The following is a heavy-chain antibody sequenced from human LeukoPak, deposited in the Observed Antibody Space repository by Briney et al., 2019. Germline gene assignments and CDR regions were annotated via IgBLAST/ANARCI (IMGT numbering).Heavy chain of an antibody. CDR2: IIPIFGTA. J-gene: IGHJ6*03. CDR1: GGTFSSYA. V-gene: IGHV1-69*13. CDR3: ASSYSSGWYGSGYYYYMDV. D-gene: IGHD6-19*01. Sequence: SVKVSCKASGGTFSSYAISWVRQAPGQGLEWMGGIIPIFGTANHAQKFQGRVTITADESTSTAYMELSSLRSEDTAVYYCASSYSSGWYGSGYYYYMDVWGKGTTVTISS.